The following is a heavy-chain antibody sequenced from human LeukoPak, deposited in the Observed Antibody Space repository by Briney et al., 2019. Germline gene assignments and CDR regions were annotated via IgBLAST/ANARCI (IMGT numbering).Heavy chain of an antibody. V-gene: IGHV4-61*02. D-gene: IGHD3-22*01. CDR3: ASFPYYDSSGYHGYYFDY. CDR1: GGSISSGSYY. Sequence: PSETLSLTCTVSGGSISSGSYYWSWIRQPAGKGLEWIGRIYTSGSTNYNPSLKSRVTISVDTSKNQFSLKLSSVTAADTAVYYCASFPYYDSSGYHGYYFDYWGQGTLVTVSS. J-gene: IGHJ4*02. CDR2: IYTSGST.